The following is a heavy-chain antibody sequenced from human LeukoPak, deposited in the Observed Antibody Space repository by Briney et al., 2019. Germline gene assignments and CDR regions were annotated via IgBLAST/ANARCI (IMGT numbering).Heavy chain of an antibody. CDR2: MNPNSGNT. CDR1: GYTFTSYG. Sequence: ASVKVSCKASGYTFTSYGISWVRQAPGQGLEWMGWMNPNSGNTGYAQKFQGRVTMTRNTSISTAYMELSSLRSEDTAVYYCARGRNVATMVRGVMGYWGQGTLVTVSS. V-gene: IGHV1-8*02. CDR3: ARGRNVATMVRGVMGY. D-gene: IGHD3-10*01. J-gene: IGHJ4*02.